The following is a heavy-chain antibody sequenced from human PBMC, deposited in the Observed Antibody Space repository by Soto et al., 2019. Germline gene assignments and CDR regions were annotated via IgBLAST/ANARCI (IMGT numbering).Heavy chain of an antibody. J-gene: IGHJ6*04. CDR2: IYHSGST. Sequence: PSETLSLTCTVSGGSILDSTYYWAWIRQPPGKGLEWIGYIYHSGSTYYNPSLKSRVTISVDRSKNQFSLKLSSVTAADTAVYYCARALLSLGRIMVGGFIPYYYVMAVWGKGTTVPVPS. V-gene: IGHV4-30-2*01. CDR3: ARALLSLGRIMVGGFIPYYYVMAV. D-gene: IGHD3-16*02. CDR1: GGSILDSTYY.